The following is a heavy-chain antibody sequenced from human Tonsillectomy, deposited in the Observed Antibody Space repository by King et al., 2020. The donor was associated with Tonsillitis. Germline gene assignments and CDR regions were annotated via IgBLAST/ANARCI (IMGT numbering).Heavy chain of an antibody. D-gene: IGHD5-12*01. V-gene: IGHV3-23*04. J-gene: IGHJ6*02. CDR1: GFTFSSYA. CDR2: ISGSGGST. CDR3: EKSGGFDLYYSPGMAV. Sequence: VQLVESGGGLVQPGGSLRLSCAASGFTFSSYAMSWVRQAPGKGLEWVSVISGSGGSTYYADSVKGRFIISRDNSKNTLYLQMNTLRAEDTAAYYCEKSGGFDLYYSPGMAVWGQGTTVIVSS.